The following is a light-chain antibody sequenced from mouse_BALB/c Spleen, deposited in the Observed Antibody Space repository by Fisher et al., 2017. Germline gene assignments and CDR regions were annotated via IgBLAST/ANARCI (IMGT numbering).Light chain of an antibody. Sequence: IVMTQSTAIMSASPGEKVTMTCSASSSVSYMYWYQQKPGSSPRLLIYDTSNLASGVPVRFSGSGSGTSYSLTISSMEAEDAATYYCQQWSSNPLTFGGGTKLEIK. CDR3: QQWSSNPLT. CDR2: DTS. CDR1: SSVSY. J-gene: IGKJ2*01. V-gene: IGKV4-55*01.